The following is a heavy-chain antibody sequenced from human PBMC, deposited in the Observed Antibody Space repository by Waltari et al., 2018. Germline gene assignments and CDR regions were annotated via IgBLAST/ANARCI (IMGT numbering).Heavy chain of an antibody. CDR3: ATDRGITGTPFDY. V-gene: IGHV1-69-2*01. CDR2: VEPEDGET. Sequence: EVQLVQSGAEVKKPGATVKISCKASGYTFTDYYMHWVQQAPGKGLEWMGRVEPEDGETRDAEKFQGRVTITADTSTDTAYMELSSLRSEDTAVYYCATDRGITGTPFDYWGQGTLVTVSS. J-gene: IGHJ4*02. D-gene: IGHD1-20*01. CDR1: GYTFTDYY.